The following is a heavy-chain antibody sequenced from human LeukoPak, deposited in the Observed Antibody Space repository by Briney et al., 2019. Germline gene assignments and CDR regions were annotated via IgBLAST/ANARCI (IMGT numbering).Heavy chain of an antibody. V-gene: IGHV4-4*07. CDR1: GGSISSYY. J-gene: IGHJ5*02. Sequence: SETLSLTCTVSGGSISSYYWSWIRQPAGKGVEWIGRIYTSGSTNYNPSLKSRVTISVDTSKTQFSLKLSSVTAADTAVYYCARGLRYYDSSGYRTGYWFDPWGQGTLVTVSS. D-gene: IGHD3-22*01. CDR3: ARGLRYYDSSGYRTGYWFDP. CDR2: IYTSGST.